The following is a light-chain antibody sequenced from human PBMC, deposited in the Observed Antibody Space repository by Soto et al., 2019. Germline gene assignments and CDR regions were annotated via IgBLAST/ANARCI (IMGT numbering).Light chain of an antibody. CDR1: QSVSNNY. Sequence: EIVLTQSPGTLSLSPGERATLSCRASQSVSNNYLAWYQQKPGQAPRLLSYGTSSRATGIPDRFSGSGSGTDFTLTISRLEPEDFAVYYCQQYRSSPPLTFGGGTKVEIK. V-gene: IGKV3-20*01. J-gene: IGKJ4*01. CDR2: GTS. CDR3: QQYRSSPPLT.